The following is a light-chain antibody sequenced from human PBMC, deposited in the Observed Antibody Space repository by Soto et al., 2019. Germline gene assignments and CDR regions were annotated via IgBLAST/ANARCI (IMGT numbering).Light chain of an antibody. J-gene: IGLJ1*01. CDR3: CSYAGTSIYYV. Sequence: QSALTQPASVSGSPGQSITISCTGTSSDVGSYNLVSWYQQHPGKAPKVMISEDSKRPSGVSNRFSGSKSGNTASLTISGLQAEDEADYYCCSYAGTSIYYVFGTGTKLTVL. V-gene: IGLV2-23*01. CDR2: EDS. CDR1: SSDVGSYNL.